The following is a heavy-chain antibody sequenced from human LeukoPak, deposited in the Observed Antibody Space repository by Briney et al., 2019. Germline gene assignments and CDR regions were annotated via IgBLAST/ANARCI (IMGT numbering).Heavy chain of an antibody. CDR1: GFTFSSDW. Sequence: GGSLRLSCGASGFTFSSDWMHWVRQAPGKGLAWVGRINRDGTTTNYADSVKGRFTISSDKSKNTLYLQMNSLRAEDTAVYYCAAPPRAGASPPYDYWGHGTLVTVSS. CDR3: AAPPRAGASPPYDY. D-gene: IGHD1-26*01. CDR2: INRDGTTT. J-gene: IGHJ4*01. V-gene: IGHV3-74*01.